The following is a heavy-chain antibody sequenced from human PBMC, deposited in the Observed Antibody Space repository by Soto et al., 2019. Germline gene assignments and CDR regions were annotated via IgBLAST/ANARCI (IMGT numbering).Heavy chain of an antibody. CDR1: GFSFSSYG. CDR3: AKGIGSGWYAFDS. CDR2: IGGSGVTT. V-gene: IGHV3-23*01. J-gene: IGHJ4*02. Sequence: GGSLRLSCAASGFSFSSYGMAWVRQAPGKGLEWVSGIGGSGVTTYYTDSVKGRFTISRDNSRNTLYMQMNGLRAEDTALYYCAKGIGSGWYAFDSWGQGTLVTVSS. D-gene: IGHD6-19*01.